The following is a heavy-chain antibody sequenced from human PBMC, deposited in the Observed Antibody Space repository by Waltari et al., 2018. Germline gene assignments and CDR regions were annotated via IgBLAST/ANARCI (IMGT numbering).Heavy chain of an antibody. V-gene: IGHV3-23*01. CDR2: VSGSGDKT. CDR1: GFTFNNYG. CDR3: AKYGSGRFLDY. D-gene: IGHD3-10*01. Sequence: EVQLLESGGCLVQPGGSLRLSCAASGFTFNNYGMSWVRQAPGKGLEWVSGVSGSGDKTYYGDSVKGRFTISRDNSKNTLDLQMNSLRAEDTAVYYCAKYGSGRFLDYWGQGILVTVSS. J-gene: IGHJ4*02.